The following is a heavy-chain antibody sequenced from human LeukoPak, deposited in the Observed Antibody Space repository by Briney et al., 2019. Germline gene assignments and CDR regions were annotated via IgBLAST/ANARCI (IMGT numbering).Heavy chain of an antibody. CDR3: ARGHYGLEV. Sequence: SETLSLTCTVSGASVNSYYWSWIRQPPGKGLGWIGYTHYSGSTSYNPSLKSRVTISIDKSKNQFSLKLTSVTAADTAVFYCARGHYGLEVWGKGTTVTVSS. CDR1: GASVNSYY. J-gene: IGHJ6*04. V-gene: IGHV4-59*02. CDR2: THYSGST.